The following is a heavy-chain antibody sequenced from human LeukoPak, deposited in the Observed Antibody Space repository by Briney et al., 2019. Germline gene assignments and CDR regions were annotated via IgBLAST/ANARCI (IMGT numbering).Heavy chain of an antibody. J-gene: IGHJ4*02. CDR2: ISAYNGNT. V-gene: IGHV1-18*01. Sequence: ASVKVSCKASGGTFSSYAINWVRQAPGQGLEWMGWISAYNGNTNYAQKLQGRVTITADKSTSTAYMELSSLRSEDTAVYYCARGLDRNYDILTGLLPSDRYYFDYWGQGTLVTVSS. D-gene: IGHD3-9*01. CDR3: ARGLDRNYDILTGLLPSDRYYFDY. CDR1: GGTFSSYA.